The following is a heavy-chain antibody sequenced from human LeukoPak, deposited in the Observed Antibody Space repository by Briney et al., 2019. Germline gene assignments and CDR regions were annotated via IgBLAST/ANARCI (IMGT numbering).Heavy chain of an antibody. Sequence: SETLSLTCTVSGGSISSYYWSWIRQPAGKGLEWIGRIYTSGSTNYNPSLKSRVTISVDTSKNQFSLKLSSVTAADTAVYYCARSPERSYDILTGYYNRGGYYFDYWGQGTLVTVSS. J-gene: IGHJ4*02. CDR1: GGSISSYY. CDR2: IYTSGST. CDR3: ARSPERSYDILTGYYNRGGYYFDY. V-gene: IGHV4-4*07. D-gene: IGHD3-9*01.